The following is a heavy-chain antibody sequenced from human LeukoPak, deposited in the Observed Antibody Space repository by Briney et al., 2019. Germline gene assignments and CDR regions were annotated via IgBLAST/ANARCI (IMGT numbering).Heavy chain of an antibody. J-gene: IGHJ4*02. D-gene: IGHD2-21*02. CDR3: ARPPPYCSGDCYRFDQ. CDR2: INSDGRST. Sequence: GGSLRLSCAASGFTFSSYWMHWVRQAPGKGLVWVSRINSDGRSTTYADSVKGRFTISRDNAQNTLYLQMNSLRAEDTAVYYCARPPPYCSGDCYRFDQWGQGTLVTVSS. V-gene: IGHV3-74*01. CDR1: GFTFSSYW.